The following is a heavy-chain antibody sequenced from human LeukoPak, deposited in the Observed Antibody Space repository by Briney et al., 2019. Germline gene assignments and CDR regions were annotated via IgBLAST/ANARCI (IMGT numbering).Heavy chain of an antibody. CDR3: AKESLRPYYYGMDV. Sequence: GGSLRLSCAASGVTFSSYAMSWVRQAPGKGLEWVSAISGSGGSTYYADSVKGRFTISRDNSKNTLYLQMNSLRAEDTAVYYCAKESLRPYYYGMDVWGQGTTVTVSS. CDR2: ISGSGGST. D-gene: IGHD4-17*01. J-gene: IGHJ6*02. V-gene: IGHV3-23*01. CDR1: GVTFSSYA.